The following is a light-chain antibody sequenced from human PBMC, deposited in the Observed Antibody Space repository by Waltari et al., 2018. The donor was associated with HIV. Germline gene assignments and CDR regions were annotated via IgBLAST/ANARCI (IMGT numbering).Light chain of an antibody. Sequence: NFILTQSHSVSESPGKTVTIPCTRSSGGIGSTYIQWYQQRPGRSPDTVIYEDSQRPSGVPNRFSGSVDSSSNSASLTISGLKTEDEADYFLQSYDGTTVVFGGGTRLTVL. CDR3: QSYDGTTVV. V-gene: IGLV6-57*01. J-gene: IGLJ2*01. CDR2: EDS. CDR1: SGGIGSTY.